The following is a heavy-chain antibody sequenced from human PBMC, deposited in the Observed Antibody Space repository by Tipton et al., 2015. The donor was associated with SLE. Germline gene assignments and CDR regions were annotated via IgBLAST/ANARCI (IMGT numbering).Heavy chain of an antibody. CDR1: GFTFSSYD. CDR3: ARGGFLDGDHNWFDP. J-gene: IGHJ5*02. CDR2: IGIGGDT. D-gene: IGHD4-17*01. Sequence: GSLRLSCEASGFTFSSYDMHWVRQATGKGLEWVAGIGIGGDTDYSGSVKGRFTISRENANNFLYLQMNNLRVADTALYYCARGGFLDGDHNWFDPWGQGTLVTVSS. V-gene: IGHV3-13*01.